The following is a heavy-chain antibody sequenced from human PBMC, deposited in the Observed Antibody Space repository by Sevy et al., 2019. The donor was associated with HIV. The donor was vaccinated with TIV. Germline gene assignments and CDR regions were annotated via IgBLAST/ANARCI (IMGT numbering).Heavy chain of an antibody. D-gene: IGHD5-12*01. V-gene: IGHV3-53*01. Sequence: GGCLRLSCAASGFTFSSYAMSWVRHAPGKGLEWVSAIYAGGNTYFANSVKGRFTVSRDNSKNTAYLQMNSLRAADTAMYHCARETVDGYNLWGQGTLVTVSS. J-gene: IGHJ4*02. CDR2: IYAGGNT. CDR3: ARETVDGYNL. CDR1: GFTFSSYA.